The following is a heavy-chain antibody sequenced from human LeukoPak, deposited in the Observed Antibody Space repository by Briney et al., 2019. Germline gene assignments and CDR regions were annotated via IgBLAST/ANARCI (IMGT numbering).Heavy chain of an antibody. D-gene: IGHD2-21*02. CDR2: IWYDGSNK. CDR3: AREWTTVTAISPLFDY. J-gene: IGHJ4*02. CDR1: GFTFSSCA. V-gene: IGHV3-33*08. Sequence: PGGSLRLSCAASGFTFSSCAMSWVRQAPGKGLEWGAVIWYDGSNKYYADSVKGRFTISRDNAKNSLYLQMNSLRAEDTAVYYCAREWTTVTAISPLFDYWGQGTLVTVSS.